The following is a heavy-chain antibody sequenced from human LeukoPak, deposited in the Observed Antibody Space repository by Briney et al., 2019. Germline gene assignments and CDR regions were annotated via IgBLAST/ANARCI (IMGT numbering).Heavy chain of an antibody. V-gene: IGHV3-9*01. CDR1: GFTFDDYA. Sequence: PGGSLRLSCAASGFTFDDYAMHWVRQAPGKGLEWVSGISWNSGSIGYADSVKGRFTISRDNAKNSLYLQMNSLRAEDTAVYYCAKGPRITMIVVAPIHFDYWGQGTLVTVSS. CDR3: AKGPRITMIVVAPIHFDY. J-gene: IGHJ4*02. CDR2: ISWNSGSI. D-gene: IGHD3-22*01.